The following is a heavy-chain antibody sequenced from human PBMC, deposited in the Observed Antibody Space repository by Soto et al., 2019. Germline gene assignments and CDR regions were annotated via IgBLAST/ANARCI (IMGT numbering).Heavy chain of an antibody. V-gene: IGHV1-18*01. CDR3: ARVKVPAAILGAFDL. D-gene: IGHD2-2*02. CDR2: INPFKGDT. CDR1: GYTFSTYG. Sequence: QVQLVQSGAEMKKPGASVKVSCKASGYTFSTYGITWVRQAPGQGLDWMGWINPFKGDTNSAARFQDRVTMTTDTSTRTAYMELRSLRSDDTAVYCCARVKVPAAILGAFDLWGQGTLVTVSS. J-gene: IGHJ3*01.